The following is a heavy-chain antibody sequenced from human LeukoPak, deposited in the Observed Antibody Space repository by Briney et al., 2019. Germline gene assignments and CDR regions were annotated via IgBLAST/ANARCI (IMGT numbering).Heavy chain of an antibody. J-gene: IGHJ4*02. D-gene: IGHD3-10*01. CDR1: GFTFDDYT. V-gene: IGHV3-43*01. Sequence: PVGSLRLSCAASGFTFDDYTMHWVRQAPGKGLEWVSLITWDGGSTYYADSVKGRFTISRDNSKNSLYLQMNSLRTEDTALYYCAKGKNTRSYLSHVDYWGQGTLVTVSS. CDR2: ITWDGGST. CDR3: AKGKNTRSYLSHVDY.